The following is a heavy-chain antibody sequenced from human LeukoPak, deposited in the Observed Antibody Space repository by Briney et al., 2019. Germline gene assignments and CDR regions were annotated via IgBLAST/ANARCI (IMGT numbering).Heavy chain of an antibody. CDR1: GGSIRSYY. V-gene: IGHV4-4*07. Sequence: SETLSLTSTVSGGSIRSYYWSWIRQPDGKGLEWIGRIYTSGSNNYNNSLKSRVIMSVDTSKNQFSLKLSSVTAADTAVYYCARGYSSWSYYMDVWGKGTTVTVSS. CDR3: ARGYSSWSYYMDV. D-gene: IGHD6-13*01. J-gene: IGHJ6*03. CDR2: IYTSGSN.